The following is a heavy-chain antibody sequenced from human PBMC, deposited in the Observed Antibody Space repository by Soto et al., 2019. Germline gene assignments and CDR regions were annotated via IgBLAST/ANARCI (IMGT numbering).Heavy chain of an antibody. CDR1: GGSISSSSYY. CDR2: IYYSGST. V-gene: IGHV4-39*01. D-gene: IGHD3-22*01. CDR3: ARHLSYDSSGYYYTWFDP. J-gene: IGHJ5*02. Sequence: SETLSLTCTVSGGSISSSSYYWGWIRQPPGKGLEWIGSIYYSGSTYYNPSLKSRVTISVDTSKNQFSLKLSSVTAADTAVYYCARHLSYDSSGYYYTWFDPWGQGTLVTVSS.